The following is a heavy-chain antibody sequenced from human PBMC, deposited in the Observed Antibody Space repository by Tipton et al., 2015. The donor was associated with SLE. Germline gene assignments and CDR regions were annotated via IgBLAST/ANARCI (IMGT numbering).Heavy chain of an antibody. CDR1: GFTFSSSA. Sequence: QSGPEVKKPGTSVKVSCKASGFTFSSSAIQWVRQARGQRLESIGWIVIGSGNTAYAQEFQDRVTITRDTSTSTAYMELRSLRSEDTAVYFCAAEVGSGWYGRNWFDPWGQGTLVTVSS. CDR3: AAEVGSGWYGRNWFDP. J-gene: IGHJ5*02. V-gene: IGHV1-58*02. CDR2: IVIGSGNT. D-gene: IGHD6-19*01.